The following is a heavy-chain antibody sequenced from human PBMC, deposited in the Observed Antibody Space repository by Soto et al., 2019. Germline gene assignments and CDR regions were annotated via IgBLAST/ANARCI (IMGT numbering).Heavy chain of an antibody. J-gene: IGHJ5*02. CDR2: IYHSGST. Sequence: SETLSLTCAVSGGSISSGGYSWSWIRQPPGKGLEWIGYIYHSGSTYYNPSLKSRVTISVDRSKNQFSLKLSSVTAADTAVYYCAREKEVEWGSGNWFDPWGQGTLVTVSS. CDR3: AREKEVEWGSGNWFDP. D-gene: IGHD3-3*01. CDR1: GGSISSGGYS. V-gene: IGHV4-30-2*01.